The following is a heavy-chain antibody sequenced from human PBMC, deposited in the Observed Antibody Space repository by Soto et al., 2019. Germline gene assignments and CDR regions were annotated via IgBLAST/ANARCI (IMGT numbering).Heavy chain of an antibody. CDR2: ISYDGIIT. V-gene: IGHV3-30-3*01. CDR1: GFSFSNYA. J-gene: IGHJ5*02. CDR3: ARSGYCSGGTCYWVGWFDP. Sequence: QVQLVESGGGVVQPGRSLRLSCAASGFSFSNYAMHWVRQAPGKGLEWVAVISYDGIITYYADSVKGRFTISRDNSKNXMXLQINSLRAEDPDVYYCARSGYCSGGTCYWVGWFDPWGQGTLVTVSS. D-gene: IGHD2-15*01.